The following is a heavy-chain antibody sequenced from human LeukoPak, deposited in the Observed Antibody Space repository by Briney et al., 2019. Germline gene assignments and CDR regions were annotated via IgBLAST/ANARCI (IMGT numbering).Heavy chain of an antibody. Sequence: SETLSLTCTVSGGSISSSSYYWGWIRQPPGKGLEWIGYIYYSGSTNYNPSLKSRVTISVDTSKNQFSLKPSSVTAADTAVYYCARWGGGYNYWWFDPWGQGTLVTVSS. D-gene: IGHD5-24*01. J-gene: IGHJ5*02. CDR1: GGSISSSSYY. V-gene: IGHV4-61*05. CDR2: IYYSGST. CDR3: ARWGGGYNYWWFDP.